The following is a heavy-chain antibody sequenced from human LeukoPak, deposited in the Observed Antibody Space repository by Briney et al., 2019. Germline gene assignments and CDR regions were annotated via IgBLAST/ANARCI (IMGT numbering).Heavy chain of an antibody. CDR2: ISGSGGRT. Sequence: GGSLRLSCAASGFTFTNYAMTWVRQAPGKGLEWVSTISGSGGRTYYADSVKGRFTISRDNSKNSLNLQMNSLRAEDTAEYYCAKDRTYCSSTNCYGTYYFDYWGQGTLVTVSS. J-gene: IGHJ4*02. V-gene: IGHV3-23*01. CDR1: GFTFTNYA. D-gene: IGHD2-2*01. CDR3: AKDRTYCSSTNCYGTYYFDY.